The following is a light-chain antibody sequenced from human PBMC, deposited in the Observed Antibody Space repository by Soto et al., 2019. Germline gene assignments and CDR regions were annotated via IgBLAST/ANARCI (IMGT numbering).Light chain of an antibody. CDR1: SSDVGGYNY. CDR3: SSYTSISTLV. Sequence: QSALTQPVYVSGSPGQSITISCTGTSSDVGGYNYVSWYQQHPGKAPKLMIYEVTKRPSGVSNRFSGSKSGNTASLTISGLQAEDESDYYCSSYTSISTLVFGGGTKLTVL. CDR2: EVT. V-gene: IGLV2-14*01. J-gene: IGLJ2*01.